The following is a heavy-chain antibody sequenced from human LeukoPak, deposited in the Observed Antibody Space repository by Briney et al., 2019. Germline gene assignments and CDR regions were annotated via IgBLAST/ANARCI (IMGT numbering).Heavy chain of an antibody. CDR3: AINREMSY. CDR1: GFTVSSNY. V-gene: IGHV3-66*02. Sequence: GGSLRRSCAASGFTVSSNYRSWVRQAPGKGLEWVSVIYSGGSTYYADSVKGRFTISRDNSKNTLYLQMKSRRAEDTAVYYCAINREMSYWGQGTLVTVSS. D-gene: IGHD3-10*01. CDR2: IYSGGST. J-gene: IGHJ4*02.